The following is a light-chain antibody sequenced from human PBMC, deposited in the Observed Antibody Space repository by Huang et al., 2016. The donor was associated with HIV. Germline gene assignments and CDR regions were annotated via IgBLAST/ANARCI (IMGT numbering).Light chain of an antibody. CDR2: LGS. V-gene: IGKV2-28*01. CDR1: QSLLHSSGYNY. CDR3: MQALQTPGT. Sequence: DIVMTQSPLSLPVTPGEPASISCRSSQSLLHSSGYNYFDWYVQKPGQSPQLLIYLGSNRASGVPDRFSGRGSGTDFTLKISRVEAEDVGIYYCMQALQTPGTFGGGTKVEI. J-gene: IGKJ4*01.